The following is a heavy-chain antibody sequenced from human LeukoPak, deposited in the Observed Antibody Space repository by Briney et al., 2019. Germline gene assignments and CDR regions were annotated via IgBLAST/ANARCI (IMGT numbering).Heavy chain of an antibody. CDR2: INPSGGST. D-gene: IGHD3-22*01. J-gene: IGHJ4*02. CDR1: GYTFTSYY. Sequence: GASVKVSCKASGYTFTSYYMHWVRQAPGQGLEWMGIINPSGGSTSYAQKFQGRVTMTRDMSTSTVYMELSSLRSEDTAVYYCARGQYYYDSSGYYPYYFDYWGQGTLVTVSS. V-gene: IGHV1-46*01. CDR3: ARGQYYYDSSGYYPYYFDY.